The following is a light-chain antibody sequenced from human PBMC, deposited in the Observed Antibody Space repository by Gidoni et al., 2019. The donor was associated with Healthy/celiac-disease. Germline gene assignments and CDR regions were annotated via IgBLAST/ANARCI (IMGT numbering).Light chain of an antibody. CDR3: AAWDDSLSGPWV. V-gene: IGLV1-47*01. Sequence: QSVLTQPPSASGTPGQRVTISCSGSSSNIGSTYVYWYQQLPGTAPNLLIYRNTPRPSWVPDRFSGSKSCTSASLAISGLRSEDEADYYCAAWDDSLSGPWVFGGGTKLTVL. J-gene: IGLJ3*02. CDR1: SSNIGSTY. CDR2: RNT.